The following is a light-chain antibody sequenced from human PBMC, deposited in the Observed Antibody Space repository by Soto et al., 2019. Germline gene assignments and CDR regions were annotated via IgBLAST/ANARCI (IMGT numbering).Light chain of an antibody. J-gene: IGKJ5*01. CDR1: QSVTTN. CDR2: GAF. Sequence: EIVLTQSPATLSVSPGERATLSCRASQSVTTNLAWYQQKPGQVPRLLISGAFTRATDIPDRFSGSGSGTEFTLTISSLQSEDLAVYYCKQFDSWPITCGQGTRLEIK. CDR3: KQFDSWPIT. V-gene: IGKV3-15*01.